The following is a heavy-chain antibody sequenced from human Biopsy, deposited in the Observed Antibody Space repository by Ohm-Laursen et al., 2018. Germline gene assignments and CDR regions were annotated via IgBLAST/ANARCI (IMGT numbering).Heavy chain of an antibody. Sequence: SETLSLTCTVSGGSISNYYWSWIRQPTGKGLEWIGRIYSSGSTNYNPSLKSRVTMSVDTSKNQFSLKLSSVIAADTAVYYCARGRRTSGWPYFANWGQGTLVSVSS. CDR2: IYSSGST. CDR3: ARGRRTSGWPYFAN. V-gene: IGHV4-4*07. CDR1: GGSISNYY. J-gene: IGHJ4*02. D-gene: IGHD6-19*01.